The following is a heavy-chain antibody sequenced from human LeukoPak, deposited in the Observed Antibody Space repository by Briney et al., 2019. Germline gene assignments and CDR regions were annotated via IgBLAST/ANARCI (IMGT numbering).Heavy chain of an antibody. J-gene: IGHJ4*02. CDR1: GFTFSSYW. D-gene: IGHD2-2*01. CDR2: INSDGSST. V-gene: IGHV3-74*01. Sequence: GGSLRLSCAASGFTFSSYWMHWVRQAPGKGLVWVSRINSDGSSTSYADSVKGRFTISRDNAKNTLYLQMNSLRAEDTAVCYCARASYQLQGYFDYWGQGTLVTVSS. CDR3: ARASYQLQGYFDY.